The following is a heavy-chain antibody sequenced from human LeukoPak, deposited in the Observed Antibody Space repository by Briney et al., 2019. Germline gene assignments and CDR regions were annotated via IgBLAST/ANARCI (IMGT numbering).Heavy chain of an antibody. D-gene: IGHD3-22*01. J-gene: IGHJ6*02. CDR3: ARDYYDSSGYYLGYYYYGMDV. CDR2: ISFSGSTI. Sequence: GGSLRLSCAASGFTFSSYEMNWVRQAPGKGLEWVSYISFSGSTIYYADSVKGRFTISRDNAKNSLYVQMNSLRAEDTAVYYCARDYYDSSGYYLGYYYYGMDVWGQGTTVTVSS. CDR1: GFTFSSYE. V-gene: IGHV3-48*03.